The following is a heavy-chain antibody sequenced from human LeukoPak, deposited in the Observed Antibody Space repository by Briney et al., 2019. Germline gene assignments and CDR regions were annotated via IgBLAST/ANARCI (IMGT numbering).Heavy chain of an antibody. Sequence: SETLSLTCTVSGGSISSYYWSWIRQPPGKGLEWIGYIYYSGSTNYNPSLKSRVTISVDTSKNQFSLKLSSVTAADTAVYYCARDLGYGLDYWGQGTLVTVYS. J-gene: IGHJ4*02. D-gene: IGHD5-18*01. CDR3: ARDLGYGLDY. CDR1: GGSISSYY. V-gene: IGHV4-59*01. CDR2: IYYSGST.